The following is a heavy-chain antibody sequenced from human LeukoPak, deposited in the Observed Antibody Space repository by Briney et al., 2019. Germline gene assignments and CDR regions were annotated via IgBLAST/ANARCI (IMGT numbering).Heavy chain of an antibody. CDR2: IYPADSDT. D-gene: IGHD3-3*01. J-gene: IGHJ6*03. CDR1: GYRFTSYW. CDR3: ARQKGAHDEIPDYDFWSGYYRDPYYYYYMDV. V-gene: IGHV5-51*01. Sequence: NHGESLKISCKGSGYRFTSYWIGWVRQMPGKGLEWMGIIYPADSDTRYSPSFQGQVTISADKSISTAYLQWRSLKASDTAMYYCARQKGAHDEIPDYDFWSGYYRDPYYYYYMDVWGKGTTVTVSS.